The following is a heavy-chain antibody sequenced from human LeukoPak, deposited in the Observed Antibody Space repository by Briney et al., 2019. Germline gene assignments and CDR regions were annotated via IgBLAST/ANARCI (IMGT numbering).Heavy chain of an antibody. Sequence: GGSLRLSCVVPGFTFSSYGMHWVRQAPGKGLEWVALIWYDGSNKYYADSVKGRFTISRDNSKNTLYLQMNSLRADDTAVYYCARDVFTTYDTGGGYFDYWGQRTLVTVSS. D-gene: IGHD3-22*01. CDR2: IWYDGSNK. CDR1: GFTFSSYG. CDR3: ARDVFTTYDTGGGYFDY. J-gene: IGHJ4*02. V-gene: IGHV3-33*01.